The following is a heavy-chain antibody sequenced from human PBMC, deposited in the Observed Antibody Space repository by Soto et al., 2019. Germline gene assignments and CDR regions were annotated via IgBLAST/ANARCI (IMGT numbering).Heavy chain of an antibody. CDR3: ARHRITMVRGVIGLGAFDI. CDR1: GYTFTSYG. Sequence: ASVKISCTASGYTFTSYGISRVRQAPGQGLEWMGWISAYNGNTNYAQKLQGRVTMTTDTSTSTAYMELRSLRSDDTAVYYCARHRITMVRGVIGLGAFDIWGQGTMVTVSS. CDR2: ISAYNGNT. D-gene: IGHD3-10*01. V-gene: IGHV1-18*01. J-gene: IGHJ3*02.